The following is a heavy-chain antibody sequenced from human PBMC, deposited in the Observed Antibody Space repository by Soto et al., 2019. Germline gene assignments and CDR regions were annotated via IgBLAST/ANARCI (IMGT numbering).Heavy chain of an antibody. V-gene: IGHV1-2*02. CDR2: INPNSGGT. J-gene: IGHJ5*02. CDR1: GYTFTGYY. Sequence: GASVKVSCKASGYTFTGYYMHWVRQAPGQGLEWMGWINPNSGGTNYAQKFQGRVTMTRDTSISTAYMELSRLRSDDTAVYYCARDSSGSYPRNWLDPWGQGTLVTVSS. D-gene: IGHD1-26*01. CDR3: ARDSSGSYPRNWLDP.